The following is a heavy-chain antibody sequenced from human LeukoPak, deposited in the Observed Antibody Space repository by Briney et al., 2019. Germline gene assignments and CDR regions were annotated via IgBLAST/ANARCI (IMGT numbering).Heavy chain of an antibody. CDR2: ISGSGGST. Sequence: PGGSLRLSCAGSGFTFSSYAMSWVRQAPGKGLEWVSAISGSGGSTYYADSVKGRFTISRDNSKNTLYLQMNSLRAEDTAVYYCANMGTYYYDSSGYPSYWGQGTLVTVSS. D-gene: IGHD3-22*01. CDR1: GFTFSSYA. CDR3: ANMGTYYYDSSGYPSY. J-gene: IGHJ4*02. V-gene: IGHV3-23*01.